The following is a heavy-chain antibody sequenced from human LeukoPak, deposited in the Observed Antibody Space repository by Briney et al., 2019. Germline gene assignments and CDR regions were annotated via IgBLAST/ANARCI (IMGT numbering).Heavy chain of an antibody. Sequence: GGSLRLSCAASGFTFSSYAMHWVRQAPGKGLEWGAVISYDGSNKYYADSVKGRFTISRDNSKNTLYLQMNSLRAEDTAVYYCARAASGSYGSWGQGTLVTVSS. CDR2: ISYDGSNK. CDR3: ARAASGSYGS. CDR1: GFTFSSYA. V-gene: IGHV3-30*04. D-gene: IGHD1-26*01. J-gene: IGHJ5*02.